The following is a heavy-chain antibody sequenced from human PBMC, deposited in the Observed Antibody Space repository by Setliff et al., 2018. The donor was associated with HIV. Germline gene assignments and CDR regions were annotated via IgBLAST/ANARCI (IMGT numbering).Heavy chain of an antibody. CDR2: INHSGST. J-gene: IGHJ3*02. CDR1: GGSFSGYY. CDR3: ARESLNLGELSSKPDASDI. Sequence: PSETLSLTCGVHGGSFSGYYGSWIRQPPGQGLEWIGEINHSGSTRYNPSLKIRVIISLDTSKYHLSLKLTSVTAADTAVYYCARESLNLGELSSKPDASDIWGQGTMVTVS. V-gene: IGHV4-34*01. D-gene: IGHD3-16*02.